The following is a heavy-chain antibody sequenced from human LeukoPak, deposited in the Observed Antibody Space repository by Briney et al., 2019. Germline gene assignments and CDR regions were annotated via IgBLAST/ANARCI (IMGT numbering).Heavy chain of an antibody. J-gene: IGHJ4*02. CDR1: GFTFSSYA. Sequence: PGGSLRLSCAASGFTFSSYAMSSVRQAPGKGLEWVSVISGSGGSTYYRDSVKGRFTISRDNSKNTLYLQMNSLTAGDTAVYYCAKDGTTTVTFDYWGQGTLVTVSS. CDR3: AKDGTTTVTFDY. CDR2: ISGSGGST. V-gene: IGHV3-23*01. D-gene: IGHD4-11*01.